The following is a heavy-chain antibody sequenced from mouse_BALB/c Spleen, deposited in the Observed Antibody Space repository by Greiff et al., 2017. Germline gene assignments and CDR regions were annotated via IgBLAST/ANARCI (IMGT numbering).Heavy chain of an antibody. V-gene: IGHV1-5*01. CDR1: GYTFTSYW. CDR3: TTYDYDAYFDY. CDR2: IYPGNSDT. Sequence: EVKLQQSGTVLARPGASVKMSCKASGYTFTSYWMHWVKQRPGQGLEWIGAIYPGNSDTSYNQKFKGKAKLTAVTSTSTAYMELSSLTNEDSAVYYCTTYDYDAYFDYWGQGTTLTVSS. J-gene: IGHJ2*01. D-gene: IGHD2-4*01.